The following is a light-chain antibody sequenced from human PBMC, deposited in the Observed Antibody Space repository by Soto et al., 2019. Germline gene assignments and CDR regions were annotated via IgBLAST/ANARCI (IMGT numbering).Light chain of an antibody. CDR1: SSNIVAIYD. J-gene: IGLJ3*02. Sequence: QSVLTQPPPVSGAPGQRVTISCTGSSSNIVAIYDVHWYQQLPGTAPKLLIYGNTNRPSGVPDRFSGSKSGTSASLAITGLQAEDEADYYCQSYDSSLSGWVFGGGTKLTVL. CDR3: QSYDSSLSGWV. V-gene: IGLV1-40*01. CDR2: GNT.